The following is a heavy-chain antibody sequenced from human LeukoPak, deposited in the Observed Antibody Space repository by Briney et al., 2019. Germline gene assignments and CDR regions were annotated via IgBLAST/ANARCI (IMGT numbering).Heavy chain of an antibody. D-gene: IGHD2-2*01. CDR1: GFTVSSNY. CDR3: ARDAVVTD. V-gene: IGHV3-21*01. Sequence: GGSLRLSCAASGFTVSSNYMSWVRQAPGKGLEWVSSISSRSSYIYYADSVKGRFTISRDNAKNSLYLQMNSLRAEDTAVYYCARDAVVTDWGQGTLVTVSS. J-gene: IGHJ4*02. CDR2: ISSRSSYI.